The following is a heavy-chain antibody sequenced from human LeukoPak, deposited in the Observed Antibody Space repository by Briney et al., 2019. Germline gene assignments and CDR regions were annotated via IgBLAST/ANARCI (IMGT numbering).Heavy chain of an antibody. D-gene: IGHD2-2*01. J-gene: IGHJ5*02. Sequence: SETLSLTCAVYGWSFNDYYWNWVRQPPGRGLEWIGEINARGDTNYNPSLKSRVTISVDSSKNQFSLTLTSMIAADTAIYYCARGQVPAARGYNWFDPWGQGTLVTVSS. V-gene: IGHV4-34*01. CDR3: ARGQVPAARGYNWFDP. CDR1: GWSFNDYY. CDR2: INARGDT.